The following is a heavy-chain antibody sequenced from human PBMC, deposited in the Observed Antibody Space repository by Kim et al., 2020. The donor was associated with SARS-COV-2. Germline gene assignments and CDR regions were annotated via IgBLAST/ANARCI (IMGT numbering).Heavy chain of an antibody. CDR2: INTKGGTT. CDR3: AREGLRAVTADCFDP. Sequence: GGSLRLSCAASGFTFSSYEFNWVRQAPGKGLEWVSYINTKGGTTQYADSVKGRFTISRDNAKNSLYLQMNSLRAEDSAVYYCAREGLRAVTADCFDPWGQGTQVIVSS. V-gene: IGHV3-48*03. CDR1: GFTFSSYE. J-gene: IGHJ5*02. D-gene: IGHD2-21*02.